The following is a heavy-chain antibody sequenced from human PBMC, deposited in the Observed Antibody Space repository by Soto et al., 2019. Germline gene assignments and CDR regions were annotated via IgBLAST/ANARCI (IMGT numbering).Heavy chain of an antibody. CDR1: GFTFSSYG. CDR2: IWYDGSNK. V-gene: IGHV3-33*01. Sequence: GGSLRLSCAASGFTFSSYGMHWVRQAPGKGLEWVAVIWYDGSNKYYADSVKGRFTISRDNSKNTLYLQMNSLRAEDTAVYYCARDHSSGWLQYYYYYYGMDVWGQGTTVTVSS. D-gene: IGHD6-19*01. J-gene: IGHJ6*02. CDR3: ARDHSSGWLQYYYYYYGMDV.